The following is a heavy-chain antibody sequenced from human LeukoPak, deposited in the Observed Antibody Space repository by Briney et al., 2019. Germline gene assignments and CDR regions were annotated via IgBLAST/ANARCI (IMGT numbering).Heavy chain of an antibody. CDR3: AKDYSGSYRSFIDY. CDR1: GFTFNSYA. Sequence: GGSLRLSCAASGFTFNSYAMHWVRQAPGKGLEWVAFIRYDGSNKYYADSVKGRFTISRDNSKNTLYLQMNSLRAEDTAVYYCAKDYSGSYRSFIDYWGQGTLVTVSS. V-gene: IGHV3-30*02. J-gene: IGHJ4*02. D-gene: IGHD1-26*01. CDR2: IRYDGSNK.